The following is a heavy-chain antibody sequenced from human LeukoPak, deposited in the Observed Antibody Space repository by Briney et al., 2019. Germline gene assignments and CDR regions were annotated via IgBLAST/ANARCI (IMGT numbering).Heavy chain of an antibody. CDR1: GFTFSSYE. CDR2: ISSSGSTI. J-gene: IGHJ6*04. V-gene: IGHV3-48*03. D-gene: IGHD3-10*02. CDR3: AELGITMIGGV. Sequence: GGSLRLSCAASGFTFSSYEMNWVRQAPGKGLEWVSYISSSGSTIYYADSVKGRFTISRDNAKNSLYLQMNSLRAEDTAVYYCAELGITMIGGVWGKGTTITISS.